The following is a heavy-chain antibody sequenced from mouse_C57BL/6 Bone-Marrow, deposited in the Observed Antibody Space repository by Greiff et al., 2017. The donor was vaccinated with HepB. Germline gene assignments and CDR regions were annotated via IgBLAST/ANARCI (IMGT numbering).Heavy chain of an antibody. CDR3: ARGDYGRNWYFDV. V-gene: IGHV1-81*01. CDR2: IYPRSGNT. D-gene: IGHD2-4*01. J-gene: IGHJ1*03. CDR1: GYTFTSYG. Sequence: QVQLQQSGAELARPGASVKLSCKASGYTFTSYGISWVKQRTGQGLEWIGEIYPRSGNTYYNEKFKGKATLTADKSSSTAYMELRSLTSEDSAVYFCARGDYGRNWYFDVWGTGTTVTVSS.